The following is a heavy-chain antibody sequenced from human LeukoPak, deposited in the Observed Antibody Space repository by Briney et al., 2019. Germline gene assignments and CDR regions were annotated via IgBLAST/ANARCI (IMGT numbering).Heavy chain of an antibody. CDR3: ARVPYRYSSSWYYFDY. Sequence: ASVKVSCEASGYTFTGNYMHWVRQAPGQGLEWMGWINPNSGGTTYAQNFQGRVTMTRDTSISTAYMELSRLRSDDTAVYFCARVPYRYSSSWYYFDYWGQGTLVTVSS. CDR1: GYTFTGNY. D-gene: IGHD6-13*01. J-gene: IGHJ4*02. V-gene: IGHV1-2*02. CDR2: INPNSGGT.